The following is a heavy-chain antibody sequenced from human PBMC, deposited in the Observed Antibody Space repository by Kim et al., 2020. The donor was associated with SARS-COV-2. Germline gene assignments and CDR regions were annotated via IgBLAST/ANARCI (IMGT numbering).Heavy chain of an antibody. CDR3: ARMIAGRGYYFDS. V-gene: IGHV4-4*07. D-gene: IGHD3-22*01. Sequence: NSTPSLKSRVTLSVDTSKNQFSLKLTSVTAADTAVYYCARMIAGRGYYFDSWGLGTLVTVSS. J-gene: IGHJ4*02.